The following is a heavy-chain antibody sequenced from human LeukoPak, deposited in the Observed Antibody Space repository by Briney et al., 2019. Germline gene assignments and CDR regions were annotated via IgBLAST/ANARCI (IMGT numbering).Heavy chain of an antibody. CDR2: MNPNSGNT. J-gene: IGHJ6*02. V-gene: IGHV1-8*01. CDR3: ARLYYGSSGYFTYYYYGMDV. CDR1: GYTFTSYD. D-gene: IGHD3-22*01. Sequence: ASVKVSCKASGYTFTSYDINWVRQATGQGLEWMGWMNPNSGNTGYAQKFQGRVTMTRNTSISTAYMELSSLRSEDTAVYYCARLYYGSSGYFTYYYYGMDVWGQGTTVTVSS.